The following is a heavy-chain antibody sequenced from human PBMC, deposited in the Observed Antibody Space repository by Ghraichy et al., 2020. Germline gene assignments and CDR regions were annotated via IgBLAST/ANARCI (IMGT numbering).Heavy chain of an antibody. CDR1: GFNVRSYG. CDR2: VWYGGNQK. V-gene: IGHV3-33*01. Sequence: GGSLRLSCVVSGFNVRSYGMHWVRQAPGKGLEWVAVVWYGGNQKSHRDSGKGRFTISGDTSKKTVFLQMNSLRAEDTGVNFCARDGWELLADYYRWEVWGQGATVTVSS. CDR3: ARDGWELLADYYRWEV. J-gene: IGHJ6*02. D-gene: IGHD3-22*01.